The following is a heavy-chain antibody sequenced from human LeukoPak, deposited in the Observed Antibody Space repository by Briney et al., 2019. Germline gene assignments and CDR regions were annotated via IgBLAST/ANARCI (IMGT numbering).Heavy chain of an antibody. CDR1: GGSISSYY. CDR3: AAQVVVPAASRGGFDY. Sequence: SETLSLTCTVSGGSISSYYCSWIRQPAGKGLEWIGRIYTSGSTNYNPSLKSRVTMSVDTSKNQFSLKLSSVTAADTAVYYCAAQVVVPAASRGGFDYWGQGTLVTVSS. J-gene: IGHJ4*02. CDR2: IYTSGST. D-gene: IGHD2-2*01. V-gene: IGHV4-4*07.